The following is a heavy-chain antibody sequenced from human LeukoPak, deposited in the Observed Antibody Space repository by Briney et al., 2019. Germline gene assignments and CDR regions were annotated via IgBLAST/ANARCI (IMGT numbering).Heavy chain of an antibody. Sequence: GASVTVSCKASGYTLTSYGISWVRQAPGQGLEWMGWISAYNGNTNYAQKLQGRVTMTTDTSTSTAYMELRSLRSDDTAVYYCASGASSWMYFQHWGQGTLVTVSS. V-gene: IGHV1-18*01. D-gene: IGHD6-13*01. CDR1: GYTLTSYG. CDR3: ASGASSWMYFQH. CDR2: ISAYNGNT. J-gene: IGHJ1*01.